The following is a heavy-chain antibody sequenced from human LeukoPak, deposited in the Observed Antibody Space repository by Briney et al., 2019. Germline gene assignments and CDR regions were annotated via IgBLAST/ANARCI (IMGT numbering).Heavy chain of an antibody. J-gene: IGHJ4*02. CDR1: GYTFTGYY. D-gene: IGHD1-26*01. V-gene: IGHV1-69*06. Sequence: ASVKVSCKASGYTFTGYYMHWVRQAPGQGLEWMGGIIPIFGTANYAQKFQGRVTITADKSMSTAYMELSSLRSEDTAVYYCARGSGSYRFDYWGQGTLVTVSS. CDR3: ARGSGSYRFDY. CDR2: IIPIFGTA.